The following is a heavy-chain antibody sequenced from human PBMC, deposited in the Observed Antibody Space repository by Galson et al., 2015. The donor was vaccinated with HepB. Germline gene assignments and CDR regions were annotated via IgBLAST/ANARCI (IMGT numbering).Heavy chain of an antibody. CDR3: AKLGGSSGWYDAFDI. D-gene: IGHD6-19*01. Sequence: SLRLSCAASGFTFSSYAMSWVRLAPGKGLEWVTPISRSGTDTYYADSVRGRFTITRDNSKNTLYLQMNSLRSEDTAGYYCAKLGGSSGWYDAFDIWGQGTMVTVSS. J-gene: IGHJ3*02. CDR1: GFTFSSYA. CDR2: ISRSGTDT. V-gene: IGHV3-23*01.